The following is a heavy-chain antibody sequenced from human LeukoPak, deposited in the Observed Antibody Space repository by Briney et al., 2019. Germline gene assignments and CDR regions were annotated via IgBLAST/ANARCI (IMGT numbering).Heavy chain of an antibody. D-gene: IGHD3-10*01. CDR2: ISSDGSNT. CDR1: GFTFSRFW. J-gene: IGHJ4*02. Sequence: GGSLRLSCAASGFTFSRFWMPWVRQAPGKGLVWVSRISSDGSNTNYADSVKGRFTISRDNAKNTLYLQMDSLTGDDTAVYYCASRNFGSSPFDYWGQGTLVTVSS. CDR3: ASRNFGSSPFDY. V-gene: IGHV3-74*01.